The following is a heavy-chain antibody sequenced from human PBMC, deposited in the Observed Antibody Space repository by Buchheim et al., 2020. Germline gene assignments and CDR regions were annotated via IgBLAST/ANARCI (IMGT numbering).Heavy chain of an antibody. CDR3: AKGGSGAWWFDP. D-gene: IGHD6-19*01. V-gene: IGHV3-74*01. CDR2: IKSDGSST. CDR1: GFTFSSYW. J-gene: IGHJ5*02. Sequence: EVQLVESGGGLVQPGGSLRLSCAASGFTFSSYWMHWVRQAPGEGLVWVSRIKSDGSSTKYADSVKGRFTISRENSKNTQYLQMNSLRAEDTAVYYCAKGGSGAWWFDPWGQGTL.